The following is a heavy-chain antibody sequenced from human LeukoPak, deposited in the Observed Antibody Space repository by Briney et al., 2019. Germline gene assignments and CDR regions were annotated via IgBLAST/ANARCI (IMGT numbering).Heavy chain of an antibody. V-gene: IGHV4-59*01. CDR3: ARDLTYGSGSYTWFDP. Sequence: SETLSLTCTVSGGSISSYYWSWIRQPPGKGLEWIGYIYYSGSTNYNPSLKSRVTISVDTSKNQFSLKLNSVTAADTAVYYCARDLTYGSGSYTWFDPWGQGTLVTVSS. D-gene: IGHD3-10*01. CDR1: GGSISSYY. J-gene: IGHJ5*02. CDR2: IYYSGST.